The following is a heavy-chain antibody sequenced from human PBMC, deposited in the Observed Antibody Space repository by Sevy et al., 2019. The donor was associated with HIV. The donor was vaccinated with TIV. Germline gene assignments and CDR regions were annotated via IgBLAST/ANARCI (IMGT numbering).Heavy chain of an antibody. CDR2: IYYSGST. V-gene: IGHV4-39*01. Sequence: SETLSLTCTVSGGSISSSSYYWGWIRQPPGKGLEWIGSIYYSGSTYYNPSLKSRVTISVDTSKNQFSLKLGSVTAADTAVYYCARTSRLGLYYFDYWGQGTLVTVSS. CDR3: ARTSRLGLYYFDY. CDR1: GGSISSSSYY. D-gene: IGHD3-22*01. J-gene: IGHJ4*02.